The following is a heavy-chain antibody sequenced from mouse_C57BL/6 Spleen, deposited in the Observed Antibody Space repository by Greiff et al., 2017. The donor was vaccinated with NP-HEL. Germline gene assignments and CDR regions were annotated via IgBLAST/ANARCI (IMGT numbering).Heavy chain of an antibody. CDR2: IDPANGNT. J-gene: IGHJ1*03. Sequence: VQLKQSVAELVRPGASVKLSCTASGFNIKNTYMHWVKQRPEQGLEWIGRIDPANGNTKYAPKFQGKATITADTSSNTAYLQLSSLTSEDTAIYYCARYATVVATPYWYFDVWGTGTTVTVSS. CDR1: GFNIKNTY. V-gene: IGHV14-3*01. CDR3: ARYATVVATPYWYFDV. D-gene: IGHD1-1*01.